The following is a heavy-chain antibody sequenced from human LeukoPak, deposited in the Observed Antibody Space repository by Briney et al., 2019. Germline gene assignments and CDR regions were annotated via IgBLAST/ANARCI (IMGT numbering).Heavy chain of an antibody. D-gene: IGHD3-3*01. V-gene: IGHV3-11*04. CDR3: ARAQTREYYEFWSGYYPDY. J-gene: IGHJ4*02. CDR2: ISSSGSTI. CDR1: GFTFSDYY. Sequence: GGSLRLSCAASGFTFSDYYMSWIRQAPGKGLEWVSYISSSGSTIYYADSVKGRFTISTDNAKNSLYLQMNSLRAEDTAVYYCARAQTREYYEFWSGYYPDYWGQGTLVTVSS.